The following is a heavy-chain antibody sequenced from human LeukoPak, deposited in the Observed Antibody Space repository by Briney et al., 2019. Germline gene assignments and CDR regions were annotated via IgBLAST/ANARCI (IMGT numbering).Heavy chain of an antibody. CDR2: IYYSGST. V-gene: IGHV4-30-4*01. J-gene: IGHJ4*02. Sequence: SETLSLTCTVSGGSISSGDYYWSWLRQPPGTGLEWIGYIYYSGSTYYNPSLKSRVTISVDTSKNQFSLKLSSVTAADTAVYYCAREGRDGHYYDSSGYYYVDYWGQGTLVTVSS. D-gene: IGHD3-22*01. CDR1: GGSISSGDYY. CDR3: AREGRDGHYYDSSGYYYVDY.